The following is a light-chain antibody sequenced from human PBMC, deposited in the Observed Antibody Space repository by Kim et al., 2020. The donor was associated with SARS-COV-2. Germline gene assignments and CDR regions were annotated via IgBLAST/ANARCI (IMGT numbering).Light chain of an antibody. J-gene: IGKJ1*01. V-gene: IGKV1-5*01. CDR2: DAS. CDR1: QSISIW. Sequence: GDGVTITCRASQSISIWLAWYQQKPGKAPNLLIYDASNLESGVPSRFSGSGSGTEFTLTISSLQPDDFATYYCQEYKSNSWTFGQGTKVEIK. CDR3: QEYKSNSWT.